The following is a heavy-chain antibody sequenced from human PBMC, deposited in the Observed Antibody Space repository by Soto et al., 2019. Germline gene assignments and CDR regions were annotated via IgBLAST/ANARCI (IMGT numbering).Heavy chain of an antibody. CDR2: INPGNGNT. CDR3: ARVASSVTTFSFDL. D-gene: IGHD4-17*01. J-gene: IGHJ2*01. Sequence: QVQVVQSGSEVKKPGASVKVSCKASGYTFTSYAMHWVRQAPGQRLEWMGWINPGNGNTKNSQKFQGRVTSTRDTFASTAYMELSSMRSEDTAVYYCARVASSVTTFSFDLWGRGTLVTVSS. V-gene: IGHV1-3*01. CDR1: GYTFTSYA.